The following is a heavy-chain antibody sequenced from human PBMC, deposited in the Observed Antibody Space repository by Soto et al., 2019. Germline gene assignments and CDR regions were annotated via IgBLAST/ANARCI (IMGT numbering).Heavy chain of an antibody. V-gene: IGHV3-30-3*01. Sequence: LRLSCAASGFTFSSYAMHWVRQAPGKGLEWVAVISYDGSNKYYADSVKGRFTISRDNSKNTLYLQMNSLRAEDTAVYYCASQSITMIVVVMEYYFDYWGQGTLVTVSS. D-gene: IGHD3-22*01. J-gene: IGHJ4*02. CDR3: ASQSITMIVVVMEYYFDY. CDR2: ISYDGSNK. CDR1: GFTFSSYA.